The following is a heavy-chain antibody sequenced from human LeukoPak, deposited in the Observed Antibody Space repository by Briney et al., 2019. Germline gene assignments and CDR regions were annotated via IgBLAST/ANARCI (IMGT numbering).Heavy chain of an antibody. CDR3: ARGIVVPAAMGWFDP. V-gene: IGHV4-39*07. J-gene: IGHJ5*02. CDR1: GGPISSSSYY. D-gene: IGHD2-2*01. Sequence: SETLSLTCTVSGGPISSSSYYWGWLRQPPGKGLVWCGSIYYSGSTDYNPSLKSRVTISVDTSNTQFSLKLSSVTAADTAEYYGARGIVVPAAMGWFDPWGQGTLVTVSS. CDR2: IYYSGST.